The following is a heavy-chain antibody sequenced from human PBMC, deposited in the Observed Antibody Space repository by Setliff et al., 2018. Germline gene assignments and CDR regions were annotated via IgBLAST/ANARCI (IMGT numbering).Heavy chain of an antibody. CDR1: GGSISSDGYY. Sequence: SETLSLTCTVSGGSISSDGYYWSWIRQYPGKGLEWIGYIYYSGSTYYNPSLKSRVTISLDTSKNQFSLKLRSVTAADTAVYYCARTGTYRYFDYWGQGALVTVSS. V-gene: IGHV4-31*03. J-gene: IGHJ4*02. D-gene: IGHD1-1*01. CDR2: IYYSGST. CDR3: ARTGTYRYFDY.